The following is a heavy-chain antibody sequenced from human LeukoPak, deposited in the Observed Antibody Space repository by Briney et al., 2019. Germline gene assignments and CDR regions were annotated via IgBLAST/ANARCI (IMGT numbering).Heavy chain of an antibody. CDR3: ARLMAGAVGAPFEM. CDR2: VFSRGTT. D-gene: IGHD1-26*01. Sequence: DPLSLICTLCGVSINNYYARWIRQPPGRGREWVVNVFSRGTTNYNPSLKSRVTISVDMSKNHFFLKLNSVTATDTSVYHCARLMAGAVGAPFEMWGQGTRVTVSS. V-gene: IGHV4-4*09. CDR1: GVSINNYY. J-gene: IGHJ3*02.